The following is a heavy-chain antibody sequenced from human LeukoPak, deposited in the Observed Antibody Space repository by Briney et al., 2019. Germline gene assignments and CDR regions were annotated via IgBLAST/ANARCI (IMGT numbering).Heavy chain of an antibody. D-gene: IGHD6-13*01. V-gene: IGHV3-20*04. J-gene: IGHJ4*02. CDR1: GFTFVDYG. CDR2: INWNGGIT. CDR3: ARDRMGTSYSVPHFDS. Sequence: PGGSLRLSCATSGFTFVDYGLSWVRQAPGKGLEWLSAINWNGGITEYADSVKGRFTISRDNAKNSLYLQMDSLRAEDTAFYYCARDRMGTSYSVPHFDSWGQGTLVNVSS.